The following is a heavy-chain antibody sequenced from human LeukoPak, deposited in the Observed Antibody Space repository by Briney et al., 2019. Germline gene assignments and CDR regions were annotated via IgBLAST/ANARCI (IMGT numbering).Heavy chain of an antibody. CDR3: ARLPTDLLAFDY. D-gene: IGHD2-8*02. Sequence: SETLSLTCTASGGSLSSTSYYWGWIRQPLGTGLEWIASISYSGSTYYNPSLKSRVTISVDTSKNQFSLRLSSVTAADTAVYYCARLPTDLLAFDYWGQGTLVTVSS. V-gene: IGHV4-39*01. J-gene: IGHJ4*02. CDR1: GGSLSSTSYY. CDR2: ISYSGST.